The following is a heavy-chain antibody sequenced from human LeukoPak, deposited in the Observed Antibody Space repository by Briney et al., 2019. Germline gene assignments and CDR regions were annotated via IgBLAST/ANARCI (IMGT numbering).Heavy chain of an antibody. CDR3: ARGLPRIAARFWTDY. D-gene: IGHD6-6*01. Sequence: SETLSLTCAVYGGSFSGYYWSWIRQPPGKGLEWIGEINHSGSTNYNPSLKSRVTISVDTSKNQFSLKLSSVTAADTAVSYCARGLPRIAARFWTDYWGQGTLVTVSS. J-gene: IGHJ4*02. V-gene: IGHV4-34*01. CDR2: INHSGST. CDR1: GGSFSGYY.